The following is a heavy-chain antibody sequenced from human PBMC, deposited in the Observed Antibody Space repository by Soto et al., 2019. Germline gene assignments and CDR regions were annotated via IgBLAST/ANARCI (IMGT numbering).Heavy chain of an antibody. CDR3: ARGYSSSWVHVNWFAP. D-gene: IGHD6-13*01. V-gene: IGHV1-18*01. CDR1: GYTFTSYG. Sequence: QVQLVQSGAEVKKPGASVKVSCKASGYTFTSYGISWVRQAPGQGLEWMGWISAYNGNTHYAQTLQGRVTMTTDTSTSQAYMELRSLRSHDTAVYYRARGYSSSWVHVNWFAPWGQATLVTVSS. CDR2: ISAYNGNT. J-gene: IGHJ5*02.